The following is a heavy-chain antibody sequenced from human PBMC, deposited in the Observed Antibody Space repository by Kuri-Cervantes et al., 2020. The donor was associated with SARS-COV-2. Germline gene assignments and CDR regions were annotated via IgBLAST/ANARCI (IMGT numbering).Heavy chain of an antibody. CDR1: GGSFCGYY. CDR2: IKHSGRT. CDR3: ARVVVTATYYFDC. D-gene: IGHD2-15*01. Sequence: SETLSLTCAVYGGSFCGYYWSWIRQPPGKGLEWIGEIKHSGRTNYKPSLKSRVTISVDTSKNQFSLRMTSVTAADTAVYYCARVVVTATYYFDCWGQGTLVTVSS. V-gene: IGHV4-34*01. J-gene: IGHJ4*02.